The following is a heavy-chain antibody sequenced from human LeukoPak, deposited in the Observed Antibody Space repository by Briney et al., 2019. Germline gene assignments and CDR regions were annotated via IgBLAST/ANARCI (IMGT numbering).Heavy chain of an antibody. CDR1: GYTFTSYY. CDR3: ARDPTYYYDSSGYCDY. J-gene: IGHJ4*02. D-gene: IGHD3-22*01. Sequence: ASVKVSCKASGYTFTSYYMHWVRQAPGQGLEWMGIINPSGGSTSYAQKFQGRVTMTRDTSTSTVYMELSSLRSEDTAVYYCARDPTYYYDSSGYCDYWSQGTLVTVSS. CDR2: INPSGGST. V-gene: IGHV1-46*01.